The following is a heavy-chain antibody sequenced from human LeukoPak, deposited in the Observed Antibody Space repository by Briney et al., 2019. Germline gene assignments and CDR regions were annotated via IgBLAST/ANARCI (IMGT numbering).Heavy chain of an antibody. CDR1: GLTISNCA. CDR2: ITGSGDNT. CDR3: VRYHSSGWSYFDY. J-gene: IGHJ4*02. D-gene: IGHD6-19*01. Sequence: GGSLRLSCAASGLTISNCAMTWVRHPPGKGREWVSGITGSGDNTYYADSVKGRFTITRDNSKNTLYLQMNSLRVDDTAVYYCVRYHSSGWSYFDYWGQGTLVTVSS. V-gene: IGHV3-23*01.